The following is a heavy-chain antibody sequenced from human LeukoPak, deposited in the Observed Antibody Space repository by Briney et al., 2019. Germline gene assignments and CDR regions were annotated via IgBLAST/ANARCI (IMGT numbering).Heavy chain of an antibody. Sequence: SETLSLTCTVSGGSISSYYWSWIRQPPGKGLEWIGYIYYSGSTDYNPSLQSRVTISVDTSKNQFSLQLSSVTAADTAVYYCARHAGNSGSYFVYWGQGTLVTVSS. CDR3: ARHAGNSGSYFVY. CDR2: IYYSGST. V-gene: IGHV4-59*08. CDR1: GGSISSYY. J-gene: IGHJ4*02. D-gene: IGHD1-26*01.